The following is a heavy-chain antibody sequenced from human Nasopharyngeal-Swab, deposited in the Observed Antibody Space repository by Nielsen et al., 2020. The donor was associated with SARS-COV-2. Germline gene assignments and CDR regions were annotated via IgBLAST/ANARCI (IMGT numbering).Heavy chain of an antibody. J-gene: IGHJ4*02. CDR3: TTDFYFDY. CDR1: GFIFSAPS. CDR2: IGDKDHNYAT. V-gene: IGHV3-73*01. Sequence: GESLKISCAASGFIFSAPSIHWVRQASGKWRALLGRIGDKDHNYATTYGASVQGRFTISRDDSKNTAFLQMDSLKTEDTALYYCTTDFYFDYWGQGALVTVSS.